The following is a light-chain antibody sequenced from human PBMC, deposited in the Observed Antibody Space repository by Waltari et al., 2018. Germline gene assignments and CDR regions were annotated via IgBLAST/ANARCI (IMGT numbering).Light chain of an antibody. CDR3: QQSYNTPFT. Sequence: DIQMTQSPSSLSASLGATVAITCRASQSISSYLNWYQQKPGKAPKLLIYAASSLQSGVPSRFSGSGSGTDFTLTISSLQPEDFATYYCQQSYNTPFTFGPGTKVDLK. CDR1: QSISSY. CDR2: AAS. V-gene: IGKV1-39*01. J-gene: IGKJ3*01.